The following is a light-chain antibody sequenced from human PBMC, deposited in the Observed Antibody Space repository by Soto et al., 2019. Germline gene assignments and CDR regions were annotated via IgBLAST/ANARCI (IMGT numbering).Light chain of an antibody. CDR3: AAWDDSLNAYV. V-gene: IGLV1-44*01. J-gene: IGLJ1*01. Sequence: QSVLTQPPSASGTPGQRVTISCSGSSSNIGSNTVNWYQQLPGTAPKLLIYSNNERPSGVPDRFSGSKSGTSASLAISGLKSEYEADFYCAAWDDSLNAYVIGTGTKLTVL. CDR1: SSNIGSNT. CDR2: SNN.